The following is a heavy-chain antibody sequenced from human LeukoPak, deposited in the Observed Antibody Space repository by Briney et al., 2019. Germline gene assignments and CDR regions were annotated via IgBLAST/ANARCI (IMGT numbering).Heavy chain of an antibody. CDR3: ARDSYDSSGYYFPFDY. Sequence: RPGGSLRLSCAASGFTFDDYGMSWARQAPGKGLEWVSGINWDGGSTGYADSVKGRFTISRDNAKNSLYLQMNSLRAEDTAVYYCARDSYDSSGYYFPFDYWGQGTLVTVSS. V-gene: IGHV3-20*04. CDR1: GFTFDDYG. D-gene: IGHD3-22*01. J-gene: IGHJ4*02. CDR2: INWDGGST.